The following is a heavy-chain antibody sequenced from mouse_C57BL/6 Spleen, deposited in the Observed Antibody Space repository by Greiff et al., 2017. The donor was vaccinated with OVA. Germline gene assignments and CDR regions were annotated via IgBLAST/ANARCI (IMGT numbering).Heavy chain of an antibody. CDR1: GFSLSTFGMG. V-gene: IGHV8-8*01. Sequence: QVTLKVSGPGILQPSQTLSLTCSFSGFSLSTFGMGVGWIRQPSGKGLEWLAHIWWDDDKYYNPALTSRLTISKDTSKNQVFLKIANVDTADTATYYCARIADYSNYEGYYYAMDYWGQGTSVTVSS. D-gene: IGHD2-5*01. CDR2: IWWDDDK. J-gene: IGHJ4*01. CDR3: ARIADYSNYEGYYYAMDY.